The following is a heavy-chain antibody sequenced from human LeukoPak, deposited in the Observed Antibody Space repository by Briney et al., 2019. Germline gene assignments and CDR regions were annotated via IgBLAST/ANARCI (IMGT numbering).Heavy chain of an antibody. J-gene: IGHJ5*02. V-gene: IGHV4-38-2*02. Sequence: PSETLYLTCAVSGYSISSGYYCGWIRQPPGKGLEWIGSIYHSGSTYYNPSLKSRVTISVDTSKNQFSLKLSSVTAADTVVYYCARDHEGYSSVHNQNWFDPWGQGTLVTVSS. CDR3: ARDHEGYSSVHNQNWFDP. CDR2: IYHSGST. CDR1: GYSISSGYY. D-gene: IGHD6-25*01.